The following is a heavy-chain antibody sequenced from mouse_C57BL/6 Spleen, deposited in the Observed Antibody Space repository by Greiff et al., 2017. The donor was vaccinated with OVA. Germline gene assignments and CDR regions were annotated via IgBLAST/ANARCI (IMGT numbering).Heavy chain of an antibody. Sequence: QVQLQQSGAELVRPGTSVKVSCKASGYAFTNYLIEWVKQRPGQGLEWIGVINPGSGGTNYNEKFKGKATLTADKSSSTAYMQLSSLTSDDSAVYFCSSLIYDGFYFDYWGQGTTLTVSS. CDR2: INPGSGGT. D-gene: IGHD2-3*01. V-gene: IGHV1-54*01. CDR3: SSLIYDGFYFDY. CDR1: GYAFTNYL. J-gene: IGHJ2*01.